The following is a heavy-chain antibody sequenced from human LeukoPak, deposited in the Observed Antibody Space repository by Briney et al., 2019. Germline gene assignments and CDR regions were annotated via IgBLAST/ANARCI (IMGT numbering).Heavy chain of an antibody. V-gene: IGHV3-30*02. CDR2: IRYDGSNK. J-gene: IGHJ4*02. CDR3: AKERGDSSGWSDFDY. CDR1: GFTFSSYG. Sequence: PGGSLRLSCAASGFTFSSYGMHWVRQAPGKGLEWVAFIRYDGSNKYYADSVKGRFTISRDNSKNTLYLQMNSLRAEDTAVYYCAKERGDSSGWSDFDYWGQGTLVTVSS. D-gene: IGHD6-19*01.